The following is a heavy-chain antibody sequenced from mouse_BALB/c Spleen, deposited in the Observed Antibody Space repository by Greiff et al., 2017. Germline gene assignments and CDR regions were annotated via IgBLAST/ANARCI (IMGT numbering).Heavy chain of an antibody. D-gene: IGHD1-1*01. CDR3: ARHGDYYGSSYYAMDY. CDR1: GFTFSSYG. J-gene: IGHJ4*01. V-gene: IGHV5-6*02. CDR2: ISSGGSYT. Sequence: EVKLVESGGDLVKPGGSLKLSCAASGFTFSSYGMSWVRQTPDKRLEWVATISSGGSYTYYPDSVKGRFTISRDNAKNTLYLQMSSLKSEDTAMYYCARHGDYYGSSYYAMDYWGQGTSVTVSS.